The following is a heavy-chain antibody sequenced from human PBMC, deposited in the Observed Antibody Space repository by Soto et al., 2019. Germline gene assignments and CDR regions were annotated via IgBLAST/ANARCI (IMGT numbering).Heavy chain of an antibody. Sequence: EVQLVESGGGLVQPGGSLRLSCAASGFTFSSYSMNWVRQAPGKGLEWVSYISSSSSTIYYADSVTGRFTISRDNAKNSLYLQMNSLRDEDTAVYYCARDCGDIVVVPAAGSEGYYYYYGMDVWGHGTTVTVSS. J-gene: IGHJ6*01. CDR2: ISSSSSTI. CDR3: ARDCGDIVVVPAAGSEGYYYYYGMDV. V-gene: IGHV3-48*02. D-gene: IGHD2-2*01. CDR1: GFTFSSYS.